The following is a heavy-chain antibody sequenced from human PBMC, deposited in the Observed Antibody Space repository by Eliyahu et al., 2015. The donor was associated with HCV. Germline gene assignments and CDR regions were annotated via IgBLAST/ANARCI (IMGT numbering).Heavy chain of an antibody. Sequence: QVQLQESGPGLVKPSETLXLTXXVSGGSXTTXYWSWIRQPPGKGREWIGYIHYSGSTNYNPSLKSRVTVSVDTSKNQFXLNLTSVTAADTAVYYCASGGGGIAVAGTGGWFDPWGQGTLVIVSS. V-gene: IGHV4-59*01. J-gene: IGHJ5*02. CDR3: ASGGGGIAVAGTGGWFDP. CDR1: GGSXTTXY. D-gene: IGHD6-19*01. CDR2: IHYSGST.